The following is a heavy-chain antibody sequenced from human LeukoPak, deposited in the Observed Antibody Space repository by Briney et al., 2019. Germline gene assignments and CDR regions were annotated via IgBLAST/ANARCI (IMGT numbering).Heavy chain of an antibody. CDR3: AREGTRDPNWFDP. CDR1: GGSISSYY. CDR2: IYYSGST. Sequence: PSETLSLTCTVSGGSISSYYWSWIRQPPGKGLEWIGYIYYSGSTNCNPSLKSRVTISVDTSKNQFSLKLSSVTAADTAVYYCAREGTRDPNWFDPWGQGTLVTVSS. D-gene: IGHD3-10*01. V-gene: IGHV4-59*01. J-gene: IGHJ5*02.